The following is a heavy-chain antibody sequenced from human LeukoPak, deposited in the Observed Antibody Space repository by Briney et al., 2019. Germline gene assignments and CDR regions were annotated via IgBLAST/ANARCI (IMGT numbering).Heavy chain of an antibody. Sequence: PSETLSLTCTVSGGSVSSYYWSWVRQPPGKGLEWIGFVYYTGSTNYSPSLKSRVTISVDTSKNQFSLKLRSVTAADTAVYYCARISSSNWYNERGAFDVWGQGTMVTVSS. J-gene: IGHJ3*01. V-gene: IGHV4-59*02. CDR3: ARISSSNWYNERGAFDV. CDR2: VYYTGST. D-gene: IGHD6-13*01. CDR1: GGSVSSYY.